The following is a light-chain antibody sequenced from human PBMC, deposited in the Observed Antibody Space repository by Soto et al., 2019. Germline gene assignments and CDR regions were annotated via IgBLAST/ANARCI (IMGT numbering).Light chain of an antibody. Sequence: QSVLTQPPSASGTPGQTVSISRSGSRSNIGRNAVSWYQQLPGAAPKLLIFLNSQRPSGVPDRFSGSKSGTSASLAISGLQSEDEADYYCASWDDSRNGAVFGGGTKLTVL. J-gene: IGLJ2*01. V-gene: IGLV1-44*01. CDR2: LNS. CDR1: RSNIGRNA. CDR3: ASWDDSRNGAV.